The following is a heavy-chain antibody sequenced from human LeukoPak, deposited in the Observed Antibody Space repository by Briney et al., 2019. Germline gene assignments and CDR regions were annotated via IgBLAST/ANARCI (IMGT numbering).Heavy chain of an antibody. CDR2: IIPIFGTA. J-gene: IGHJ3*02. CDR3: ARGTYYYGSGSYLVDI. CDR1: GGTFSSYA. V-gene: IGHV1-69*13. D-gene: IGHD3-10*01. Sequence: SVKVSCKASGGTFSSYAISWVRQAPGQGLEWVGGIIPIFGTANYAQKFQGRVTITADESTSTAYMELSSLRSEDTAVYYCARGTYYYGSGSYLVDIWGQGTMVTVSS.